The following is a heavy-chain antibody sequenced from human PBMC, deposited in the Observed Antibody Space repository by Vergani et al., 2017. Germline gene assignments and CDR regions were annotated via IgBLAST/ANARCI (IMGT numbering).Heavy chain of an antibody. CDR1: GFTFSDYY. CDR2: IDKSGVTI. CDR3: AKDLSYSTAWPHFDS. V-gene: IGHV3-11*01. D-gene: IGHD4-11*01. Sequence: QVQLVESGGGLVKPGGSLRLSCAASGFTFSDYYMSWIRLAPGKGLEWVAYIDKSGVTIYYADSVKGRFTISRDNAKNSLSLQMNSLRAEDTAVYYCAKDLSYSTAWPHFDSRGQGTLVTVSS. J-gene: IGHJ4*02.